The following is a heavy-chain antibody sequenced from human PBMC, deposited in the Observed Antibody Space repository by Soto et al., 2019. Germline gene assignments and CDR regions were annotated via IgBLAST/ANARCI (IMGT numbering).Heavy chain of an antibody. Sequence: GGSLRLSCAASGFTFSSYSMNWVRQAPGKGLEWVSSISSSSSYIYYADSVKGRFTISRDKAKNSLYLQMNSLRAEDTAVYYCAREPTDYYGSGSYYLDYWGQGTLVTVSS. D-gene: IGHD3-10*01. CDR1: GFTFSSYS. CDR3: AREPTDYYGSGSYYLDY. V-gene: IGHV3-21*01. J-gene: IGHJ4*02. CDR2: ISSSSSYI.